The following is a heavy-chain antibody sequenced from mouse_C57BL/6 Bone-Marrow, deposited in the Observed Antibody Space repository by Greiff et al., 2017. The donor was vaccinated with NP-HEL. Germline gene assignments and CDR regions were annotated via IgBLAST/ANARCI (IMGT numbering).Heavy chain of an antibody. V-gene: IGHV5-6*01. J-gene: IGHJ2*01. CDR1: GFTFSSYG. D-gene: IGHD2-3*01. CDR3: ARHVDGYNGY. Sequence: EVKLVESGGDLVKPGGSLKLSCAASGFTFSSYGMSWVRQTPDKRLEWVATISSGGSYTYYPDSVKGRFTISRDNAKNTLYQQMSSLRSEDTAMYYSARHVDGYNGYWGQGTTLTVSS. CDR2: ISSGGSYT.